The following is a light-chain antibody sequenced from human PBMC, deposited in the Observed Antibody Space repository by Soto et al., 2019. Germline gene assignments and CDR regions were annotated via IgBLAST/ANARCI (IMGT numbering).Light chain of an antibody. CDR3: CSYTTTSTYV. CDR1: SSDVGGYDY. J-gene: IGLJ2*01. Sequence: QSVLTQPASVSGSPGQSITISCTGTSSDVGGYDYVSWYQQHPGKVPKLMIFEVFRRPSGISNRFSGSKSGNTASLTISGRQAEDEADYYCCSYTTTSTYVFGGGTKVTVL. V-gene: IGLV2-14*01. CDR2: EVF.